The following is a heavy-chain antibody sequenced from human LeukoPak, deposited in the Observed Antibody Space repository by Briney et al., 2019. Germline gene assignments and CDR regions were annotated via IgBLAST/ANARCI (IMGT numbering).Heavy chain of an antibody. Sequence: GESLKISCKGSGYSFTSYWIGWVRQMPGKGLEWMGIIYPGDSDTRYSPSFQGQVTISADKSISTAYLQWSSLKASDTAMYYCARHRITMIVADAFDIWGQGTMVTVSS. D-gene: IGHD3-22*01. V-gene: IGHV5-51*01. CDR2: IYPGDSDT. CDR1: GYSFTSYW. J-gene: IGHJ3*02. CDR3: ARHRITMIVADAFDI.